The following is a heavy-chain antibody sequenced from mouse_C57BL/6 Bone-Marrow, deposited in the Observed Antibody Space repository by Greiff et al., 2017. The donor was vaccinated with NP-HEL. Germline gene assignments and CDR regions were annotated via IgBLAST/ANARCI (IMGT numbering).Heavy chain of an antibody. Sequence: EVQLVESGGGLVQPGGSLKLSCAASGFTFSDYGMAWVRQAPRKGPEWVAFLSNLAYSIYYADTVTGRFTISRENAKNTLYLEMSSLRSEDTAMYYWSRQELGTFAYWGQGTLVTVSA. CDR3: SRQELGTFAY. V-gene: IGHV5-15*01. CDR1: GFTFSDYG. D-gene: IGHD4-1*01. J-gene: IGHJ3*01. CDR2: LSNLAYSI.